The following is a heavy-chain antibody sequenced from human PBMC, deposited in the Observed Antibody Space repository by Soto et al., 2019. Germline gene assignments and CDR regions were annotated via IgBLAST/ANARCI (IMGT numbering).Heavy chain of an antibody. CDR2: IKQDGSEK. CDR1: GFTFSSYW. CDR3: AAYLRFLEWLSS. J-gene: IGHJ4*02. Sequence: GSLRLSCAVSGFTFSSYWMSWVRQAPGKGLEWVANIKQDGSEKYYVDSVKGRFTISRDNAKNSLYLQMNSLRAEDTAVYYCAAYLRFLEWLSSWGQGTLVTVS. V-gene: IGHV3-7*01. D-gene: IGHD3-3*01.